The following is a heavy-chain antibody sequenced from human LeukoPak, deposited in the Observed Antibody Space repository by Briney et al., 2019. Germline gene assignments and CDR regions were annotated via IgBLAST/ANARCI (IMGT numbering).Heavy chain of an antibody. CDR3: ARGQEYNSGWSFDY. CDR1: GFTFTRFG. CDR2: LSYDGSNE. Sequence: GGSLRLSCAASGFTFTRFGMHWVRQAPGKGLEWVAVLSYDGSNEYYADSVKGRFTISRDNSKNTAYLQMNSLRAEDTAVYYCARGQEYNSGWSFDYWGQGTLVTVSS. D-gene: IGHD6-19*01. J-gene: IGHJ4*02. V-gene: IGHV3-30*03.